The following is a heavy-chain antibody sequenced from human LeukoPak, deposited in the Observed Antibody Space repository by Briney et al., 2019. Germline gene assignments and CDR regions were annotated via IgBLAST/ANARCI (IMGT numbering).Heavy chain of an antibody. Sequence: SQTLSLTCTVSGGSFSRVGYFWSWIRQPAGKGLEWIGRIYTNGYTNYNPSLKSRVTMSVDTSTNQCSLKLSSVTAADTAVYYCARERRDDYVSFDYWGQGTLVSVSS. D-gene: IGHD4-17*01. CDR3: ARERRDDYVSFDY. CDR1: GGSFSRVGYF. J-gene: IGHJ4*02. CDR2: IYTNGYT. V-gene: IGHV4-61*02.